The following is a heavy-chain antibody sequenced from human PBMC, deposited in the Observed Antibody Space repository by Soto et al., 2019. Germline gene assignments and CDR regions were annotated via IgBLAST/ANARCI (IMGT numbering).Heavy chain of an antibody. CDR3: ARTGLGWYYFDY. CDR2: IYHSGTT. J-gene: IGHJ4*01. V-gene: IGHV4-4*02. CDR1: GGSISDNW. Sequence: QVQLQESGPGLVKPSGTLSLTCAVSGGSISDNWWRWVRQPPGKGLEWIGEIYHSGTTNYNPSLKTRVTISVDKSKNQFSLKLSSVTAADTAVYYCARTGLGWYYFDYWGHGTLVTVSS. D-gene: IGHD6-19*01.